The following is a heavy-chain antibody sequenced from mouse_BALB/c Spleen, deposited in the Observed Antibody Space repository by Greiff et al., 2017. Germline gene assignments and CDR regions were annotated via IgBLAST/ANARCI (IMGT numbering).Heavy chain of an antibody. V-gene: IGHV1-9*01. Sequence: VMLVESGAELMKPGASVKISCKATGYTFSSYWIEWVKQRPGHGLEWIGEILPGSGSTNYNEKFKGKATFTADTSSNTAYMQLSSLTSEDSAVYYCARPITTATSWFAYWGQGTLVTVSA. D-gene: IGHD1-2*01. CDR1: GYTFSSYW. CDR3: ARPITTATSWFAY. CDR2: ILPGSGST. J-gene: IGHJ3*01.